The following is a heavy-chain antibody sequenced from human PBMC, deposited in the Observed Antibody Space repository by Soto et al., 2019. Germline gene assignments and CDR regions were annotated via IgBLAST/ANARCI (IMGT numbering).Heavy chain of an antibody. CDR1: GFTFSSYA. V-gene: IGHV3-23*01. CDR2: ISGSGGST. CDR3: AKVRWSGSRLSAFDI. D-gene: IGHD1-26*01. Sequence: EVQLLESGGGLVQPGGSLRLSCAASGFTFSSYAMSWVRQAPGKGLEWVSAISGSGGSTYYADSVKGRFTISRDNSKNTLDRQMSSLRAEDTAVYYCAKVRWSGSRLSAFDIWGQGTMVTVSS. J-gene: IGHJ3*02.